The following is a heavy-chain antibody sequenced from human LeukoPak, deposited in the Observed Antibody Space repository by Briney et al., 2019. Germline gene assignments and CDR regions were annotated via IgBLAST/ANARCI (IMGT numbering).Heavy chain of an antibody. CDR1: GDSISSSNYH. CDR2: IYYSGNT. CDR3: ARSGFGATNIYSYFDY. Sequence: SETLSLTCTVSGDSISSSNYHWGWIRQPPGKGLEWIGTIYYSGNTYYNPSLKSRVTISVDTSKNQFSLKLSSVAAADTAVYYCARSGFGATNIYSYFDYWGQGTLVTVSS. V-gene: IGHV4-39*07. J-gene: IGHJ4*02. D-gene: IGHD1-26*01.